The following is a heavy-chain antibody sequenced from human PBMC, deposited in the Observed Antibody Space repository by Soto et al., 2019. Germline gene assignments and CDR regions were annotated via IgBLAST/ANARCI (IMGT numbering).Heavy chain of an antibody. CDR3: ASDTEQWEARQGDVFNF. Sequence: GASVKVSCKASGYTFTSYGISWVRQAPGQGLEWMGWISAYNGNTNYAQKLQGRVTMTTDTSRSKAYRELRGLRSDDTAVYYFASDTEQWEARQGDVFNFWAQGTMDTVS. CDR1: GYTFTSYG. D-gene: IGHD1-26*01. V-gene: IGHV1-18*01. CDR2: ISAYNGNT. J-gene: IGHJ3*01.